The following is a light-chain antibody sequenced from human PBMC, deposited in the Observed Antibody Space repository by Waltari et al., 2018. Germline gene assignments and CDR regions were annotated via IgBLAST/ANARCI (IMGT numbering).Light chain of an antibody. CDR1: QSDRKY. CDR3: QQSDNTPRS. CDR2: TTS. Sequence: DIQMTQSPSSLSASVGDRVTITCRASQSDRKYLNWYQQQPGKAPQLLSYTTSNMKSGVPLRLKGSGFKTEFTLTISSLQLEDRATYYCQQSDNTPRSFGGGTKVEIK. J-gene: IGKJ4*01. V-gene: IGKV1-39*01.